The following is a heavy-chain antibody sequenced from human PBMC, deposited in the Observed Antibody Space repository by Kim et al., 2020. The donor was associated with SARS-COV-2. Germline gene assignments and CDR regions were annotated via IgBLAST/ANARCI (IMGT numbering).Heavy chain of an antibody. D-gene: IGHD3-10*01. J-gene: IGHJ5*02. CDR2: MYHTGSS. Sequence: SETLSLTCTVSGVSITSISYYWGWLRQTPGEKMEWIGSMYHTGSSYYNSFLKSRVTISVDTSKNQFFLNVRSVTAADTAVYYCARSWFGALFPGCFDPLG. V-gene: IGHV4-39*01. CDR3: ARSWFGALFPGCFDP. CDR1: GVSITSISYY.